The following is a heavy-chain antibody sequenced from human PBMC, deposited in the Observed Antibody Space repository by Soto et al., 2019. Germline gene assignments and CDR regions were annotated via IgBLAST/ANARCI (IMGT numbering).Heavy chain of an antibody. D-gene: IGHD3-3*01. J-gene: IGHJ6*03. Sequence: ASVKVSCKASGYTFTSYDINWVRQATGQGLEWMGWMNPNSGNTGYAQKLQGRVTMTRNTSISTAYMELSSLRSEDTAVYYYARVDFDFWSGYSYYYYYYMDVWGKGTTVTVSS. V-gene: IGHV1-8*01. CDR3: ARVDFDFWSGYSYYYYYYMDV. CDR2: MNPNSGNT. CDR1: GYTFTSYD.